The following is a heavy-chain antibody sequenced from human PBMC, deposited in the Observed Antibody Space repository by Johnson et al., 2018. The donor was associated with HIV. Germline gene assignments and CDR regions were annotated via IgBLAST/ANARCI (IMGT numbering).Heavy chain of an antibody. CDR3: ARRGSIAAHPSCVRDAFDI. J-gene: IGHJ3*02. V-gene: IGHV3-66*02. D-gene: IGHD6-6*01. CDR1: GFTVSSNY. Sequence: VQLVESGGGLVQPGGSLRLSCAASGFTVSSNYMSWVRQAPGKGLEWVSVIYSGGSTYYADSVKGRFTISRDNSKNTLYLQMNSLRAEDTAVYYCARRGSIAAHPSCVRDAFDIWGQGTMVTVSS. CDR2: IYSGGST.